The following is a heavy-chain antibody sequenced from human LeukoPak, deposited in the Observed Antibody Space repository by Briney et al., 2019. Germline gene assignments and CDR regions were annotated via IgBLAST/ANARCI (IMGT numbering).Heavy chain of an antibody. V-gene: IGHV3-33*01. CDR3: VRDQVAVAGTGYFQH. Sequence: PGGSLRLSCAASGFTFSSYGMHWVRQAPGKGLEWVAVIWYDGSNKYYADSVKGRFTISRDNSKNTLYLQMNCLRAEDTAVYYCVRDQVAVAGTGYFQHWGQGTLVTVSS. D-gene: IGHD6-19*01. CDR1: GFTFSSYG. CDR2: IWYDGSNK. J-gene: IGHJ1*01.